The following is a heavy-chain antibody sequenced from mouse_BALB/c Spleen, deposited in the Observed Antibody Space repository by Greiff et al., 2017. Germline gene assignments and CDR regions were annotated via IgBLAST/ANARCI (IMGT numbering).Heavy chain of an antibody. J-gene: IGHJ4*01. D-gene: IGHD2-14*01. CDR2: INPYNDGT. V-gene: IGHV1-14*01. CDR3: ARDYYRYGEETMDY. CDR1: GYTFTSYV. Sequence: EVQLQESGPELVKPGASVKMSCKASGYTFTSYVMHWVKQKPGQGLEWIGYINPYNDGTKYNEKFKGKATLTSDKSSSTAYMELSSLTSEDSAVYYCARDYYRYGEETMDYWGQGTSVTVSS.